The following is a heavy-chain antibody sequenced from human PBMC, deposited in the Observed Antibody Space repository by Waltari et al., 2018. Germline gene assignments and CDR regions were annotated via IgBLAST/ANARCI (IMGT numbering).Heavy chain of an antibody. J-gene: IGHJ3*01. Sequence: QLPLQESGPGLLKPSETLSLTCTVSGGSISSSSYSWGWIRQPPGKGLEWIADLYYTGTPYYNPSLKSRVTISVDTSRNQFSLKLSSVTAADTAVYFCARRSGYYDLWGQGTMVTVSS. V-gene: IGHV4-39*07. CDR1: GGSISSSSYS. CDR2: LYYTGTP. D-gene: IGHD3-3*01. CDR3: ARRSGYYDL.